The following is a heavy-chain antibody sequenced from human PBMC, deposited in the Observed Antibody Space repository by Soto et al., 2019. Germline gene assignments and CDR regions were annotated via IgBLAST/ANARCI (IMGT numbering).Heavy chain of an antibody. CDR2: INAGNGNT. J-gene: IGHJ6*02. D-gene: IGHD3-22*01. CDR3: ARGRDDDSSGYSFYGLDV. CDR1: GYTFTSYA. Sequence: ASVKVSCKASGYTFTSYAMHWVRQAPGQRLEWMGWINAGNGNTKYSQKLQGRVTMATDTSTSTAYMELRSLRSDDTAVYYCARGRDDDSSGYSFYGLDVWGQGTTVTVSS. V-gene: IGHV1-3*01.